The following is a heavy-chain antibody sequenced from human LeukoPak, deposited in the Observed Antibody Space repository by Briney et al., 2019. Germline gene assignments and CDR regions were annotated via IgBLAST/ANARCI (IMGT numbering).Heavy chain of an antibody. J-gene: IGHJ4*02. CDR2: FNPEDGQT. Sequence: GASVKVSCKASGGTFSSYAISWVRQAPGKGLEWVGGFNPEDGQTIYALKFQGRVTMTEDTSTDIAYMELRSLRSEDTAIYYCATDAGVPLIGVTGAWGYWGQGTLVTVSS. CDR3: ATDAGVPLIGVTGAWGY. D-gene: IGHD6-19*01. CDR1: GGTFSSYA. V-gene: IGHV1-24*01.